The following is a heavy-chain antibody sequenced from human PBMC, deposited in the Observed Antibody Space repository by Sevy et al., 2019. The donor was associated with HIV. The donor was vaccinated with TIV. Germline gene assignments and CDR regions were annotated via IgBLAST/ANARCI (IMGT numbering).Heavy chain of an antibody. J-gene: IGHJ5*02. Sequence: SETLSLTCTVSGGSISNYYWNWIRQPPGKGLEWIGYIYYSGGTNYNPYLRSRVTMSADTYKNQFSLKLSFVTAADTAMYYCARGNSGSYGWFDPWGQGTLVTVSS. CDR2: IYYSGGT. V-gene: IGHV4-59*01. CDR1: GGSISNYY. D-gene: IGHD1-26*01. CDR3: ARGNSGSYGWFDP.